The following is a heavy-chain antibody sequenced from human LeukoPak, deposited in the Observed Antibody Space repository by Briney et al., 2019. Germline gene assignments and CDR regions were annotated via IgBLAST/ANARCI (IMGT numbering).Heavy chain of an antibody. CDR2: ISGSGGST. J-gene: IGHJ4*02. CDR3: LPSGELLPLRFDY. V-gene: IGHV3-23*01. CDR1: GFTFSSYA. D-gene: IGHD1-26*01. Sequence: GGSLRLSCAASGFTFSSYAMSWVRQAPGEGLEWVSAISGSGGSTYYADSVKGRFTISRDNSKNTLYLQMNSLRAEDTAVYYCLPSGELLPLRFDYWGQGTLVTVSS.